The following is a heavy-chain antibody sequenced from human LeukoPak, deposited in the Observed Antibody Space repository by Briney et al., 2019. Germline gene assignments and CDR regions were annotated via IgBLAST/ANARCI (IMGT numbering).Heavy chain of an antibody. CDR1: GFTFSSYA. D-gene: IGHD3-22*01. J-gene: IGHJ4*02. Sequence: SGGSLRLSCAASGFTFSSYAMSWVRQAPGKGLEWVSAISGSGGSTYYADSVKGRFTISRDNSKNTPYLQMNSLRAEDTAVYYCAKGQEYYYDSSGYCDYWGQGTLVTVSS. CDR3: AKGQEYYYDSSGYCDY. CDR2: ISGSGGST. V-gene: IGHV3-23*01.